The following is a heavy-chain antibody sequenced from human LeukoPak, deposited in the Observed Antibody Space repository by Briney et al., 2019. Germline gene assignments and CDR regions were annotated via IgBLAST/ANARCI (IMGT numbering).Heavy chain of an antibody. CDR2: IYTSGST. Sequence: SQTLSLTCTVSGGSISSDSYYWSWIRQPAGKGLEWIRRIYTSGSTNYNPSLKSRVTISVDTSKNQFSLKLSSVTAADTAVYYCARGVGRGGTKSWFDPWGQGTLVTVSS. V-gene: IGHV4-61*02. D-gene: IGHD1-7*01. CDR3: ARGVGRGGTKSWFDP. CDR1: GGSISSDSYY. J-gene: IGHJ5*02.